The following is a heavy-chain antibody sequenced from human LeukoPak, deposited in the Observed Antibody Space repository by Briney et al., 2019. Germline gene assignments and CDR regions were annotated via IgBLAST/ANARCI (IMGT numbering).Heavy chain of an antibody. D-gene: IGHD3-10*01. CDR2: ISGSGGST. CDR1: GFTFSSYA. V-gene: IGHV3-23*01. J-gene: IGHJ4*02. Sequence: HPGGSLRLSCAASGFTFSSYAMSWVRQAPGKGLGWVSAISGSGGSTYYADSVKGRFTISRDNSKNTLYLQMNSLRAEDTAVYYCAKDRSRRMGFGELLSDYWGQGTLVTVSS. CDR3: AKDRSRRMGFGELLSDY.